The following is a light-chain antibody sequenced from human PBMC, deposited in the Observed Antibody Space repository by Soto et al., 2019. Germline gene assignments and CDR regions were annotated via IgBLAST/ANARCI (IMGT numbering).Light chain of an antibody. Sequence: QSVLTQPPSVSGAPGQRVTISCTGSSSNIGAGYDVHWYQQLPGTAPKLLIYGNSNRPSGVPDRFSGSTSVTSSSLAITGLQAEDEADYSCQSYDRSLSGLVFGTGTKLTVL. CDR2: GNS. V-gene: IGLV1-40*01. CDR1: SSNIGAGYD. CDR3: QSYDRSLSGLV. J-gene: IGLJ1*01.